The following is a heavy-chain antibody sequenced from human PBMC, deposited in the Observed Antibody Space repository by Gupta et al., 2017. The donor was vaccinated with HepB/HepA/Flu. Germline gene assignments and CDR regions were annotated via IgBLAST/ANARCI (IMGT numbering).Heavy chain of an antibody. J-gene: IGHJ6*02. CDR1: GYTFTGYY. V-gene: IGHV1-2*04. CDR3: ARDPGGAGQQLADYYYYGMDV. Sequence: QVQLVQSGAEVKKPGASVKVSCKASGYTFTGYYMHWVRQAPGQGLEWMGWINPNSGGTNYAQKFQGWVTMTRDTSISTAYMELSRLRSDDTAVYYCARDPGGAGQQLADYYYYGMDVWGQGTTVTVSS. CDR2: INPNSGGT. D-gene: IGHD6-13*01.